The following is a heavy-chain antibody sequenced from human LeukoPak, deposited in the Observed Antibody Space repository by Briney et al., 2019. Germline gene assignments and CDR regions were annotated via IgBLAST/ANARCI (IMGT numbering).Heavy chain of an antibody. J-gene: IGHJ3*02. CDR2: ISSSSYI. Sequence: GGSLRLSCAASGFTFSSYNINWVRQAPGKGLEWVSSISSSSYIYYADSLKGRFTISRDNAKNSLYLQMNSLRAEDTAVYYCARDDKGVAKAFDIWGQGTMVTVSS. CDR3: ARDDKGVAKAFDI. CDR1: GFTFSSYN. V-gene: IGHV3-21*01. D-gene: IGHD2-15*01.